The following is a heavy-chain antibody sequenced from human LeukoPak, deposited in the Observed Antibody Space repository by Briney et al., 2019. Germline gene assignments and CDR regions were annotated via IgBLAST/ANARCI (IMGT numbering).Heavy chain of an antibody. CDR1: GGSISSYY. J-gene: IGHJ4*01. D-gene: IGHD3-22*01. CDR3: ARGAYDSSGTHELSY. V-gene: IGHV4-59*01. CDR2: IYYSGST. Sequence: SETLSLTCTVSGGSISSYYWSWIRQPPGKGLEWIGYIYYSGSTNYNPSLKSRVTISVGTSKNQFSLKLSSVTAADTAVYYCARGAYDSSGTHELSYWGQETLSPSPQ.